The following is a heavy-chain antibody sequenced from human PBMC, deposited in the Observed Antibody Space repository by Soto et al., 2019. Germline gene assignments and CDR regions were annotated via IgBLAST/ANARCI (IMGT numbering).Heavy chain of an antibody. J-gene: IGHJ5*02. V-gene: IGHV3-11*01. D-gene: IGHD3-22*01. Sequence: PGGSLRLSCAASGFTFSDYYMTWIRQATGKGLEWISFISASGSTIYYADSVKGRFTISRDNAKNSLYLQVNSLRVEDTAVYYCARDLCRSSSCYERWFDPWGQGTLVTVSS. CDR3: ARDLCRSSSCYERWFDP. CDR1: GFTFSDYY. CDR2: ISASGSTI.